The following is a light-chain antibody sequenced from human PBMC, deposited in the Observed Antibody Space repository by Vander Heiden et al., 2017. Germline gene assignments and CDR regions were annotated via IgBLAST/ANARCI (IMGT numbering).Light chain of an antibody. CDR1: QSVIYSSNNKNY. J-gene: IGKJ1*01. Sequence: IVMTQSPDSLAVSLGERTTINCKSSQSVIYSSNNKNYLAWYQQKPGQPPKLLIYWASTRESGVPDRFSGSGSGTDFTLTISSLQAEDVAVYYCQQYYSTPWTFGQGTKVEIK. CDR3: QQYYSTPWT. CDR2: WAS. V-gene: IGKV4-1*01.